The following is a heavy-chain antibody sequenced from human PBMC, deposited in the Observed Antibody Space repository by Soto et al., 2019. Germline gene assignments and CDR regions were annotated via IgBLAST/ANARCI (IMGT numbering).Heavy chain of an antibody. J-gene: IGHJ4*02. V-gene: IGHV3-7*01. D-gene: IGHD2-15*01. CDR3: ARDQAYCSGGSCYSIFDY. Sequence: EVQLVESGGGLVQPGGSLRLSCADSGFTFSSYWLSWVRQAPGKGLEWVANIKQDGSEKYYVDSVKGRFTISRDNAKNSLYLQMNSLRAEDTAVYYCARDQAYCSGGSCYSIFDYWGQGTLVTVSS. CDR1: GFTFSSYW. CDR2: IKQDGSEK.